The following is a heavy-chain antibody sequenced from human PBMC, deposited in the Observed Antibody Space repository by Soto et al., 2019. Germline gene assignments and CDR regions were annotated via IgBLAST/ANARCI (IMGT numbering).Heavy chain of an antibody. CDR3: AKTGYYNYSLDV. Sequence: SETLSLTCSVSGDSISSSSYYWGWIRQPPGTGLEWIGSIYYSGNAYFNPSLKSRVTISVDTSKNQFSLRLSSVTAADTAVYFCAKTGYYNYSLDVWGQGTTVTVYS. CDR2: IYYSGNA. D-gene: IGHD3-9*01. V-gene: IGHV4-39*01. J-gene: IGHJ6*02. CDR1: GDSISSSSYY.